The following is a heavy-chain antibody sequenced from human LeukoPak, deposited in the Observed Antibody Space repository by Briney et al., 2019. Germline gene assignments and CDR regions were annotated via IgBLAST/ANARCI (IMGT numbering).Heavy chain of an antibody. D-gene: IGHD3-10*01. J-gene: IGHJ4*02. CDR1: GGSITRSIYF. CDR2: IYSGGST. CDR3: ARDQRRFGELLRFDY. Sequence: PSETLSLTCTVSGGSITRSIYFWGWIRQAPGKGLEWVSVIYSGGSTYYADSVKGRFTISRDNSKNTLYLQMNSPRAEDTAVYYCARDQRRFGELLRFDYWGQGTLVTVSS. V-gene: IGHV3-53*01.